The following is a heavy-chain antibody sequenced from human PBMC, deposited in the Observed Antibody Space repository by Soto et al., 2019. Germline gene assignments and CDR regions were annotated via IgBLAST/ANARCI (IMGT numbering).Heavy chain of an antibody. CDR3: VKMSSTDFYDPVFF. J-gene: IGHJ4*02. Sequence: GGSLRLSCSASGFSFSDYYMTWVRQAPGKGLEWISYISGSGTNIYYAESVEGRFTISRDNARNSVHLQMNDLRGGDTARYFCVKMSSTDFYDPVFFWGQGTLVTVSS. CDR1: GFSFSDYY. CDR2: ISGSGTNI. V-gene: IGHV3-11*01. D-gene: IGHD2-2*01.